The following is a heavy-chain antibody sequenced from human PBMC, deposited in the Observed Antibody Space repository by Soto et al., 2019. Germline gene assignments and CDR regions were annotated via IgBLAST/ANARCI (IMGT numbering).Heavy chain of an antibody. J-gene: IGHJ5*02. V-gene: IGHV1-3*01. Sequence: QVQIVQSGAEVKKPGASVKVSCKASGYTFTSYAMHWVRQAPGQRLEWMGWINAGNGNTKYSQKFQGRVTITRDTSASTAYMELSSLRSEDTAVYYCARDQDGYGNWFDPWGQGTLVTVSS. D-gene: IGHD6-13*01. CDR2: INAGNGNT. CDR1: GYTFTSYA. CDR3: ARDQDGYGNWFDP.